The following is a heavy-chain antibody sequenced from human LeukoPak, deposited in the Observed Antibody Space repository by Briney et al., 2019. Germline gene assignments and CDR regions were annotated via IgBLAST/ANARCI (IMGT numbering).Heavy chain of an antibody. V-gene: IGHV1-18*01. J-gene: IGHJ5*02. CDR2: LSAYNGNT. D-gene: IGHD3-10*01. CDR1: SYTFTSYG. CDR3: ARATGGVRGTRVLLWSNWFDP. Sequence: ASVKVSCKASSYTFTSYGISWVRQAPGQGLEWMGWLSAYNGNTNYAQKLQGRVTMTTDTSTSTAYMELRSLNSDDTAVYYCARATGGVRGTRVLLWSNWFDPWGQGTLVTLSP.